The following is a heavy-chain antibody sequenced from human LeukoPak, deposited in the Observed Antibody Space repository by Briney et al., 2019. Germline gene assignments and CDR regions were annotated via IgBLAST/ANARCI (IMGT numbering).Heavy chain of an antibody. Sequence: GASVKVSCKASGYTFTSYDINWVRQATGQGLEWMGWMNPNSGNTGYAQKFQGRVTITRNTSISTAYMELSSLRSDDTAVYYCARGGIPVYYYYMDVWGKGTTVTVSS. CDR2: MNPNSGNT. D-gene: IGHD6-19*01. CDR3: ARGGIPVYYYYMDV. V-gene: IGHV1-8*03. CDR1: GYTFTSYD. J-gene: IGHJ6*03.